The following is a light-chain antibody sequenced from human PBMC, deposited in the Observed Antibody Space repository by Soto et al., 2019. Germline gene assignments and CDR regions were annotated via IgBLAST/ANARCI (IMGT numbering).Light chain of an antibody. J-gene: IGLJ2*01. V-gene: IGLV2-11*01. CDR1: SSDVGGYNY. CDR3: CSYAGSYTFGVV. Sequence: QSALTQPRSVSGSPGQSVTISCTGTSSDVGGYNYVSWYQQHPGQAPKLMIYDVSKRPSWVPDRFSGSKSGNTASLTISGLQAEDEADYYCCSYAGSYTFGVVFGGGTKLTVL. CDR2: DVS.